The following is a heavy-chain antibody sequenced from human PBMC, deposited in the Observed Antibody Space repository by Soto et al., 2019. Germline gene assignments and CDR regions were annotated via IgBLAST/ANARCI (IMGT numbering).Heavy chain of an antibody. CDR1: GGSISSYY. J-gene: IGHJ5*02. D-gene: IGHD5-18*01. CDR2: IYYSGST. CDR3: ARELDSYGYPNNWFDP. V-gene: IGHV4-59*01. Sequence: PSETLSLTCTVSGGSISSYYWSWIRQPPGKGLEWIGYIYYSGSTNYNPSLKSRVTISVGTSKNQFSLKLSSVTAADTAVYYCARELDSYGYPNNWFDPWGQGTLVTGSS.